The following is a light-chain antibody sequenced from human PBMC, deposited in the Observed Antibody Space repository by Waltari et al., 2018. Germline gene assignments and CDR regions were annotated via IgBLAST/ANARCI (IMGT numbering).Light chain of an antibody. CDR1: QSVSSW. J-gene: IGKJ1*01. V-gene: IGKV1-5*03. CDR3: QQYNPSSPWT. Sequence: DIHMTQSPSTLSASVGDKVTITCRATQSVSSWLAWYQQKPNKAPKLLFYNASTLETGVPSRFSGSGSGTEFSLTIDSLQPEDFATYYCQQYNPSSPWTLGQGTKV. CDR2: NAS.